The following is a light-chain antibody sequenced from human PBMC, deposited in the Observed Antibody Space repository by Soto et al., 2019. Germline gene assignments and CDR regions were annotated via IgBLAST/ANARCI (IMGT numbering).Light chain of an antibody. V-gene: IGKV3-20*01. Sequence: ENVLTQSPGTLSLSPGERATLSCWASKRVYNNTLAWYQQKPGQAPRLLIYGASNRATGIPDRFSGSVSGTDFTLTISRLEPEDFAVYYCQQYGGPPVTFGQGTKLEIK. CDR3: QQYGGPPVT. CDR2: GAS. CDR1: KRVYNNT. J-gene: IGKJ2*01.